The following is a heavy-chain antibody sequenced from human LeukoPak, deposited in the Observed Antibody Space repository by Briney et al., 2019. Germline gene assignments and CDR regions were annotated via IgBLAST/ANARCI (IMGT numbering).Heavy chain of an antibody. J-gene: IGHJ4*02. CDR3: AREAGSSWYNPFDY. CDR2: IKQDGSEK. Sequence: GGSLRLSCAASGFTFSSYAMSWVRQAPGKALEGVPNIKQDGSEKYYVDSVKGRFTISRDNAKNSLYLQMNSLRAEDTAVYYCAREAGSSWYNPFDYWGQGTLVTVSS. CDR1: GFTFSSYA. D-gene: IGHD6-13*01. V-gene: IGHV3-7*01.